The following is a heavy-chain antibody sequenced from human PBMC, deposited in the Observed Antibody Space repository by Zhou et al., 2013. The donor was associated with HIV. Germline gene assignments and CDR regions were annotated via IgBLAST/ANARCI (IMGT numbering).Heavy chain of an antibody. CDR2: IYTSGST. D-gene: IGHD3-9*01. CDR1: GGSISSYY. V-gene: IGHV4-4*07. CDR3: ARDQGYYDSLTGYYSGFDP. J-gene: IGHJ5*02. Sequence: QVQLQESGPGLVKPSETLSLTCTVSGGSISSYYWSWIRQPAGKGLEWIGRIYTSGSTNYNPSLKSRVTMSVDTSKNQFSLKLDSVTAADTAVYYCARDQGYYDSLTGYYSGFDPWGQGTLVTVSS.